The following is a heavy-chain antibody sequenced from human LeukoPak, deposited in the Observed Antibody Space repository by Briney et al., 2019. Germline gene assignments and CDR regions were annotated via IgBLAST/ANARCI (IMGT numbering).Heavy chain of an antibody. D-gene: IGHD3-10*01. Sequence: SETLSLTCTVSGGSISSYYWSWIRQPAGKGLEWIGRIYTSGSPNYNPSLKSRVTMSVDTSKNQFSLKLSSVTAADTAVYYCAREVALLWFGELFVNYYYYYMDVWGKGTTVTISS. V-gene: IGHV4-4*07. CDR3: AREVALLWFGELFVNYYYYYMDV. CDR1: GGSISSYY. J-gene: IGHJ6*03. CDR2: IYTSGSP.